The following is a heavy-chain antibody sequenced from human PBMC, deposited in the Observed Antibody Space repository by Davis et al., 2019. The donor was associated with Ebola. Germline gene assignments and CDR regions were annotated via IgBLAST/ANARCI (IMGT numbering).Heavy chain of an antibody. V-gene: IGHV3-30-3*01. D-gene: IGHD2-2*03. CDR2: ISYDGSNK. CDR3: ARGGHCSGTTCSFHSYYYYYVDV. Sequence: PGGSLRLSCAASGFTFSNYAMHWVRQAPGNGLEWVAVISYDGSNKYYADSVKGRSTISRDNSKNTLYLQMNSLTAEDTAVYYCARGGHCSGTTCSFHSYYYYYVDVWGTGTTVTVSS. J-gene: IGHJ6*03. CDR1: GFTFSNYA.